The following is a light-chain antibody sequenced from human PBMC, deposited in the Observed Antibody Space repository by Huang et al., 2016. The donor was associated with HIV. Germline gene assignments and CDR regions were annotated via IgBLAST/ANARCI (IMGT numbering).Light chain of an antibody. Sequence: AIQMTQSPASLSASVGDRVTITCRASQDIGNDLGWYQQRLGKAPKLLVSTASHLQSGVPSRFTCSGSGTHFTLTISGLQPEDFATYYSLQDYTYPWTFGQGTKVEI. CDR3: LQDYTYPWT. V-gene: IGKV1-6*01. J-gene: IGKJ1*01. CDR2: TAS. CDR1: QDIGND.